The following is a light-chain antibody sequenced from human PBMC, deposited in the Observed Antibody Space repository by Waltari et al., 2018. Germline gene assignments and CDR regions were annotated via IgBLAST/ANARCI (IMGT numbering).Light chain of an antibody. J-gene: IGLJ2*01. CDR2: DVN. CDR1: SSDVGGYNY. CDR3: CSYAGSYTV. Sequence: QSALTQPRSMSGSPGQSVTIPCPGASSDVGGYNYVSWYQQHPGKAPKLMIYDVNKRPSGVPDRFSGSKSGNTASLTISGLQAEDEADYYCCSYAGSYTVFGGGTELTVL. V-gene: IGLV2-11*01.